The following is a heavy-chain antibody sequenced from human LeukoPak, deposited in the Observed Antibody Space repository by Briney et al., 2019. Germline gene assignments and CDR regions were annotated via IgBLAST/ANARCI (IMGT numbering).Heavy chain of an antibody. D-gene: IGHD6-13*01. CDR2: IYYSGST. V-gene: IGHV4-59*01. Sequence: PSETLSLTCTVSGGSISSYYWSWIRQPPGKGLEWIGYIYYSGSTNYNPSLKSRVPISVDTSKNQFSLKLSSVTAADTAVYYCARDQAAAGLLGRPGWFDPWGQGTLVTVSS. CDR3: ARDQAAAGLLGRPGWFDP. J-gene: IGHJ5*02. CDR1: GGSISSYY.